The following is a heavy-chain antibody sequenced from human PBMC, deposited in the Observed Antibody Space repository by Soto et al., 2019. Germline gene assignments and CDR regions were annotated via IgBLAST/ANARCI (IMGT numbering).Heavy chain of an antibody. D-gene: IGHD3-22*01. CDR1: GFTFSSYA. V-gene: IGHV3-23*01. CDR2: ISGGGGST. CDR3: AETAAYYYDSSGSHY. J-gene: IGHJ4*02. Sequence: PGGSLRLSCAASGFTFSSYAMSWVRQAPGKGLEWVSAISGGGGSTYYADSVKGRFTISRDNSKNTLYLQMNSLRAEDTAVYYCAETAAYYYDSSGSHYWGQGTLVTVSS.